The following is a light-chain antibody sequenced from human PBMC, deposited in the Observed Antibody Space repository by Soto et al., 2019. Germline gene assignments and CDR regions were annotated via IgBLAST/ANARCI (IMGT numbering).Light chain of an antibody. CDR3: QQDNNWPLT. CDR2: DAS. V-gene: IGKV3D-15*01. Sequence: EVGLTPSPRPLSLSPVERATLSCRASQSVSSSYLGWYQQKPGQDPRLLIYDASERATGIPARFSGSASGTEFTLTISSLLSEDFAVYYCQQDNNWPLTFGRGTKVDIK. J-gene: IGKJ3*01. CDR1: QSVSSSY.